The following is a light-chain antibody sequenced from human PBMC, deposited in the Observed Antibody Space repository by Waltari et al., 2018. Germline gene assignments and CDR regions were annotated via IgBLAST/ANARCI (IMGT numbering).Light chain of an antibody. Sequence: DIQMTQSPSSLSASVGDRVTITCQASQDISNYLNWYQHKTGKAPKLLIYDASNLKKGVPSRFSGSGSGTDFTFTISSLQPEDIATYYCQQRDNLPITFGQGTRLEIK. CDR3: QQRDNLPIT. V-gene: IGKV1-33*01. J-gene: IGKJ5*01. CDR2: DAS. CDR1: QDISNY.